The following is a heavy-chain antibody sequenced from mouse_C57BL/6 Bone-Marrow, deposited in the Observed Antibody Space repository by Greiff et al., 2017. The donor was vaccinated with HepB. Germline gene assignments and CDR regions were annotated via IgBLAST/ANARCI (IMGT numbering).Heavy chain of an antibody. J-gene: IGHJ4*01. CDR3: ARPNYYGSSSVCAMDY. Sequence: EVQRVESGGGLVQPGGSLKLSCAASGFTFSDYYMYWVRQTPEKRLEWVAYISNGGGSTYYPDTVKGRFTISRDNAKNTRYLQMSRLKSEDTAMYYCARPNYYGSSSVCAMDYWGQGTSVTVSS. V-gene: IGHV5-12*01. CDR1: GFTFSDYY. D-gene: IGHD1-1*01. CDR2: ISNGGGST.